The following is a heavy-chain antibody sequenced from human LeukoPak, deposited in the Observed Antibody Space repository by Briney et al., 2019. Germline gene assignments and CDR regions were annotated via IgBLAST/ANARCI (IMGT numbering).Heavy chain of an antibody. Sequence: ASVKVSCKASGYTFTSYYMHWVRQAPGQGLEWMGIINPSGGSTSYAQKFQGRVTMTRDTSTSTVYMELSSLRSEDTAVYYCARESPGIAVAGSVLYFDYWGQGTLVTVSS. CDR2: INPSGGST. J-gene: IGHJ4*02. CDR3: ARESPGIAVAGSVLYFDY. D-gene: IGHD6-19*01. CDR1: GYTFTSYY. V-gene: IGHV1-46*01.